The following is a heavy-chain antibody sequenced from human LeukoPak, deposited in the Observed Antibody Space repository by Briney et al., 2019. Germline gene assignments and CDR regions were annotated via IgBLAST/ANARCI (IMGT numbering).Heavy chain of an antibody. CDR2: INPKNGDT. D-gene: IGHD5-18*01. Sequence: ASVKGSCKASGYTFTDYYIHWLRQAPGQGLEWMGWINPKNGDTHYAHKFQGRVTMTKDTSISTAYMELTRLTSDDTAVYYCARDGYNYGYPYLDYWGQGTLVTVSS. J-gene: IGHJ4*02. CDR3: ARDGYNYGYPYLDY. V-gene: IGHV1-2*07. CDR1: GYTFTDYY.